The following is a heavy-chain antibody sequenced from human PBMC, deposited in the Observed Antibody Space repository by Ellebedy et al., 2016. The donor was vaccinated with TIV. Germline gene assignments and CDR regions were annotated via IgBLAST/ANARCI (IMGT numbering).Heavy chain of an antibody. J-gene: IGHJ4*02. CDR3: ARPSGGESSSSDY. D-gene: IGHD6-6*01. CDR1: GYRFTTYW. V-gene: IGHV5-51*01. CDR2: IYPGDSHT. Sequence: GGSLRLSXTGSGYRFTTYWTGWVRQMPGKGLEWMGIIYPGDSHTRYSPSFQGQVTISVDKSITTAYLQWSSLKASDTAMYYCARPSGGESSSSDYWGQGTLVTVSS.